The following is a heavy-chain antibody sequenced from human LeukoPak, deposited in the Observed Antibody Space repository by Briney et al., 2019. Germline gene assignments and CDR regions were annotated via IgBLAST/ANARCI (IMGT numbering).Heavy chain of an antibody. CDR3: ARGRGYCDGGSCDGFDY. D-gene: IGHD2-15*01. CDR1: GGSFSVYY. V-gene: IGHV4-34*01. CDR2: INHSEST. J-gene: IGHJ4*02. Sequence: PAESLSLTCAVYGGSFSVYYWSWIRDPPEKRLEWIGEINHSESTNYSPALKCRVSISVDTSNNQFSLKLSSVTAADTAVYYCARGRGYCDGGSCDGFDYWGQGPLVPVSS.